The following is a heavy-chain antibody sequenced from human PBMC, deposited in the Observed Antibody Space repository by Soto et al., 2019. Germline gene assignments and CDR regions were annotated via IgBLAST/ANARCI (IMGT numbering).Heavy chain of an antibody. V-gene: IGHV4-31*03. D-gene: IGHD6-13*01. CDR3: ARGCRICGYSSSWVFDY. CDR1: GDSINSGGYY. CDR2: IFYSGST. J-gene: IGHJ4*02. Sequence: QVQLQESSPGLVKPSQTLSLICTVSGDSINSGGYYWNWIRQHPGKGLEWIGYIFYSGSTYYNPLLRRRVTLPADTSDDQSRLTLRSVTAAAAAVYSCARGCRICGYSSSWVFDYWGQGTLVNVSS.